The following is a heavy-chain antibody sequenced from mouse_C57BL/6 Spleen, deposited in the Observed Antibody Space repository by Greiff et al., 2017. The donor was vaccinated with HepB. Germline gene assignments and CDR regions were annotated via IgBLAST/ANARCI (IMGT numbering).Heavy chain of an antibody. D-gene: IGHD6-1*01. J-gene: IGHJ2*01. CDR3: TRRSLLV. CDR1: GYTFTDYE. CDR2: IDPETGGT. V-gene: IGHV1-15*01. Sequence: QVQLQQSGAELVRPGASVKLSCKASGYTFTDYEMNWVKQTPVHGLEWIGAIDPETGGTAYNQKFKGKAILTADKSSSTAYMELRSLTSEDAAVYYCTRRSLLVWGESTTPAVSS.